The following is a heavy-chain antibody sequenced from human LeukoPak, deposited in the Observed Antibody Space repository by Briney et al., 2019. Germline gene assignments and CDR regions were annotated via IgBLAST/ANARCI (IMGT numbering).Heavy chain of an antibody. V-gene: IGHV1-2*02. CDR1: GYSFTAQY. CDR3: ASYPRSVDTPPFDY. CDR2: INPNNGDT. D-gene: IGHD3-16*02. Sequence: ASVKVSCKASGYSFTAQYMHWLRQAPGQGLEWMGWINPNNGDTKYAQNFLGRVIMTRDTSTTTAFMELSSLRSDGTAVYFCASYPRSVDTPPFDYWGQGTLVTVSS. J-gene: IGHJ4*02.